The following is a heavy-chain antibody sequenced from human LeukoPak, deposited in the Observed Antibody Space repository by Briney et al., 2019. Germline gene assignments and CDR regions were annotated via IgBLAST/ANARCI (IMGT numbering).Heavy chain of an antibody. V-gene: IGHV3-33*01. Sequence: GGSLRLSCAASGFTFSSYGMHWVRQAPGKGLEWVAVIWYDGSNKYYADSVKGRFTISRDNSKNMLYLQMNSLRAEDTAVYYCARTVFRFGENSWGQGTLVTVSS. CDR1: GFTFSSYG. D-gene: IGHD3-10*01. CDR3: ARTVFRFGENS. CDR2: IWYDGSNK. J-gene: IGHJ4*02.